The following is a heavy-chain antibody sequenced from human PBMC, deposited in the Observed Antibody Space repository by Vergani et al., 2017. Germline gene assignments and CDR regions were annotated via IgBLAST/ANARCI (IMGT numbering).Heavy chain of an antibody. V-gene: IGHV3-33*08. CDR2: IWYDGSNK. J-gene: IGHJ4*02. Sequence: VQLVESGGGLVQPGGSLRLSCAASGFTFSSYSMHWVRQAPGKGLEWVAVIWYDGSNKYYADSVKGRFTISRDNSKNTLYLQMNSLRAEDTAVYYCARDSRVVVPAAHIDYWGQGTLVTVSS. CDR1: GFTFSSYS. CDR3: ARDSRVVVPAAHIDY. D-gene: IGHD2-2*01.